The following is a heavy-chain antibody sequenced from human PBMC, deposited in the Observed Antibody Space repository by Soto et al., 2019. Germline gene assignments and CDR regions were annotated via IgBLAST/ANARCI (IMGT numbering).Heavy chain of an antibody. V-gene: IGHV1-46*01. J-gene: IGHJ4*02. Sequence: QVQLVQSGAEVKKPGASVKVSCKASGYTFTSYFIHLVRQAPGQGLEWMGIINPSGGSPSYAQKFQGRFTMSRDTSTSTVYMELSSLRSVDTAVYYCARAGGPLDYWGQGTLVTVSS. CDR1: GYTFTSYF. CDR2: INPSGGSP. CDR3: ARAGGPLDY.